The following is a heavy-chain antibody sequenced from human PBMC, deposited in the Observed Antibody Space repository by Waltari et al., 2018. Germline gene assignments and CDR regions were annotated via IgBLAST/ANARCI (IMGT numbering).Heavy chain of an antibody. D-gene: IGHD6-19*01. Sequence: QVQLQESGPGLVKPSETLSLTCAVSGDSSSSGSYWGWIRQRPGKGLEWTGSIYHSGSTYYNPSLKSRVTISVDTSKNQFSLKLSSVTAADTAVYYCARPKRIAVAGTLGAFDIWGQGTMVTVSS. CDR2: IYHSGST. V-gene: IGHV4-38-2*01. CDR3: ARPKRIAVAGTLGAFDI. J-gene: IGHJ3*02. CDR1: GDSSSSGSY.